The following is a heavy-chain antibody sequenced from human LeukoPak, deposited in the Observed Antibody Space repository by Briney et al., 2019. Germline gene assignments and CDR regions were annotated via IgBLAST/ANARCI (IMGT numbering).Heavy chain of an antibody. CDR1: GYTFTSYA. CDR2: INAGSGNT. V-gene: IGHV1-3*01. Sequence: ASVKVSCKASGYTFTSYAMHWVRQAPGQRLEWMGWINAGSGNTKYSQKFQGRVTITRDTSASTAYMELSSLRSEDTAVYYCARATVGAFDIWGQGTMVTVSS. CDR3: ARATVGAFDI. D-gene: IGHD1-14*01. J-gene: IGHJ3*02.